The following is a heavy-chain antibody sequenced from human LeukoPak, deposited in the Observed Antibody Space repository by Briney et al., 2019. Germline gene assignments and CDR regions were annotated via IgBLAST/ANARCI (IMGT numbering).Heavy chain of an antibody. CDR1: GFTFSNAW. J-gene: IGHJ6*02. Sequence: KPGGSLRLSCAASGFTFSNAWMSWVRQAPGKGLEWVGRIKSKTDGGTTDYAAPVKGRFTISRDDSKNTLYLQMNSLKTEDTAVYYCTTASRLGRQYYYYYYGMDVWGQATKVTVSS. CDR3: TTASRLGRQYYYYYYGMDV. V-gene: IGHV3-15*01. D-gene: IGHD6-6*01. CDR2: IKSKTDGGTT.